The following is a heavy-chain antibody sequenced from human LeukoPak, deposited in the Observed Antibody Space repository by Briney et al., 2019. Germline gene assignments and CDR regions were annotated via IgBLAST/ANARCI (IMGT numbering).Heavy chain of an antibody. CDR1: GYTFTGYY. CDR3: ARTSRWGLLGFDY. D-gene: IGHD2/OR15-2a*01. Sequence: ASVKVCCKASGYTFTGYYMHWVRQAPGQGLEWMGWINPNSGGTNYAQKFQGRVTMTRDTSISTAYMELSRLRSDDTAVYYCARTSRWGLLGFDYWGQGTLVTVSS. CDR2: INPNSGGT. V-gene: IGHV1-2*02. J-gene: IGHJ4*02.